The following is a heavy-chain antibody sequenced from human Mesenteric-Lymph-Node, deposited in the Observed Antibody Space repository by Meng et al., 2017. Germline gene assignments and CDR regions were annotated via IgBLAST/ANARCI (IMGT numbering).Heavy chain of an antibody. CDR3: ARVSWIQLWFDY. J-gene: IGHJ4*02. V-gene: IGHV3-21*04. CDR2: ISSSSSTI. Sequence: GESLKISCAASGFTFSSHSMNWVRQAPGKGLEWVSSISSSSSTIYYADSVKGRFTISRDNAKNSLYLQMNSLRAEDTAVYYCARVSWIQLWFDYWGQGTLVTVSS. CDR1: GFTFSSHS. D-gene: IGHD5-18*01.